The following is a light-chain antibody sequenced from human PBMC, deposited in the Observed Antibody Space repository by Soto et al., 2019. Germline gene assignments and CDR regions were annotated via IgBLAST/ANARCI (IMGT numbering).Light chain of an antibody. CDR3: CYYIGTSAGV. V-gene: IGLV2-23*02. J-gene: IGLJ2*01. CDR1: NCDIGAYNL. CDR2: EVT. Sequence: QSALTQPASMSGSPGQSVTISCTGANCDIGAYNLVSWYQQHPGEAPKLIIYEVTRRPSGVSHRFSASKSGNAASLTTSGHQDEDEADYRWCYYIGTSAGVFGGGTKLTVL.